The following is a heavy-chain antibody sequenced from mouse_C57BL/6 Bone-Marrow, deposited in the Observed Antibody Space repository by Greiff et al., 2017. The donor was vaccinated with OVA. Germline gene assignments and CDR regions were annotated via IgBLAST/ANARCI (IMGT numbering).Heavy chain of an antibody. CDR1: GFTFSSYG. D-gene: IGHD2-1*01. CDR3: VSPIYYGNYLAWFAY. CDR2: ISSGGSYT. Sequence: EVMLVESGGDLVKPGGSLKLSCAASGFTFSSYGMSWVRQTPDKRLEWVATISSGGSYTYYPDSVKGRFTSSRDNAKNTLYLQMSRLKSEDTAMYSGVSPIYYGNYLAWFAYWGQGTLVTVSA. J-gene: IGHJ3*01. V-gene: IGHV5-6*01.